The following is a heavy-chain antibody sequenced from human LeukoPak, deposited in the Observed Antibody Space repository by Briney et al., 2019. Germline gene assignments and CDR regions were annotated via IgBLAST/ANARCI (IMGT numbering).Heavy chain of an antibody. CDR2: IWYDGSNT. J-gene: IGHJ4*02. CDR3: ARDVPYYYYDSSGYFDY. D-gene: IGHD3-22*01. Sequence: GGSLRLSCAASGFTFSSYGMHWVRQAPGKGLEWVAVIWYDGSNTYYADSVKGRFSISRDNSKNTLYLQMNSLRAEDTAVYYCARDVPYYYYDSSGYFDYWGQGTLVTVSS. V-gene: IGHV3-33*01. CDR1: GFTFSSYG.